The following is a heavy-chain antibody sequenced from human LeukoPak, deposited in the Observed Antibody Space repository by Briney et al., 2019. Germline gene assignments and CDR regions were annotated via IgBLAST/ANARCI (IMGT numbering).Heavy chain of an antibody. Sequence: GASVEVSCKASGYTFTSYDINWVRQATGQGLEWMGWMNPNSGNTGYAQKFQGRVTMTRNTSISTAYMELSSLRSEDTAVYYCARGINYDILTALDYWGQGTLVTVSS. CDR2: MNPNSGNT. D-gene: IGHD3-9*01. CDR3: ARGINYDILTALDY. CDR1: GYTFTSYD. J-gene: IGHJ4*02. V-gene: IGHV1-8*01.